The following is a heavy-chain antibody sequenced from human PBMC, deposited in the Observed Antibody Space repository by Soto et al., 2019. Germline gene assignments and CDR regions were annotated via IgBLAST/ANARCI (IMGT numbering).Heavy chain of an antibody. J-gene: IGHJ6*03. V-gene: IGHV4-39*01. CDR2: IYYSGST. CDR1: GGPISSSYYY. CDR3: ARQLRKDYYYMDV. Sequence: SETLSLTCTVSGGPISSSYYYWGWIRQPPGKGLEWIGSIYYSGSTYYNPSLKSRVTISADTSKNQFSLKLSSVTAADTAVYYCARQLRKDYYYMDVWGKGTTVTGSS.